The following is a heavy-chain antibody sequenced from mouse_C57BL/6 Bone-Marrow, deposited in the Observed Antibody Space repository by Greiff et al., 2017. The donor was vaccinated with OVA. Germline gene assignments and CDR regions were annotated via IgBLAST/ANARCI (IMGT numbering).Heavy chain of an antibody. CDR1: GYTFTSYW. Sequence: QVQLQQPGAELVKPGASVKLSCKASGYTFTSYWMQWVKQRPGQGLEWIGEIDPSDSYTNYNQKFKGKATLTVDTSSSTAYMQLSSLTSEDSAVYYCARKEGIWGQGTLVTVSA. CDR2: IDPSDSYT. CDR3: ARKEGI. J-gene: IGHJ3*01. V-gene: IGHV1-50*01.